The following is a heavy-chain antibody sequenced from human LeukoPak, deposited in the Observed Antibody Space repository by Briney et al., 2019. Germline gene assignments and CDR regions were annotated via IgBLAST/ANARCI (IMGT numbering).Heavy chain of an antibody. V-gene: IGHV3-7*01. Sequence: GGSLRLFCTASGFAFNNNWMNWVRQAPGKGLEWVANIKQDGSDKSYVDSVKGRFTISRDNAKNSLYLQMNSLRAEDTAVYYCARDPGRQWLVREFDYWGQGTLVTVSS. J-gene: IGHJ4*02. CDR3: ARDPGRQWLVREFDY. D-gene: IGHD6-19*01. CDR1: GFAFNNNW. CDR2: IKQDGSDK.